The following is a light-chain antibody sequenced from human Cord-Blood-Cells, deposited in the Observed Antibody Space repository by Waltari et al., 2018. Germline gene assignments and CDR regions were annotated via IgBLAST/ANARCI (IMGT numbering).Light chain of an antibody. CDR1: SSNIGAGYD. V-gene: IGLV1-40*01. CDR3: QSYDSSLSGWV. J-gene: IGLJ3*02. CDR2: GNC. Sequence: QYVLTQPPSVSGAPGQRVTISCTGSSSNIGAGYDVHWYHQLPGTAPKLLIYGNCTRPSVFPDRFSGSKSGTSASLAITGLQAEDEADYYCQSYDSSLSGWVFGGGTKLTVL.